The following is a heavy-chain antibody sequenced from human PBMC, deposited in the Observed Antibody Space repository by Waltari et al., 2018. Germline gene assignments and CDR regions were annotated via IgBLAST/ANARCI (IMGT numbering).Heavy chain of an antibody. CDR1: GFTFSRYS. J-gene: IGHJ4*02. D-gene: IGHD3-22*01. CDR2: LSGSASAI. Sequence: EVQLVESGGGLVQRGGSLRLSCAASGFTFSRYSMNWVRQAPGKGLEWVSYLSGSASAIYYADSVKGRFTISRDNAKSSLFLHMTSLRAEDTAVYYCARDRGGDSSGLSPDAFDYWGQGTLVTVAP. CDR3: ARDRGGDSSGLSPDAFDY. V-gene: IGHV3-48*04.